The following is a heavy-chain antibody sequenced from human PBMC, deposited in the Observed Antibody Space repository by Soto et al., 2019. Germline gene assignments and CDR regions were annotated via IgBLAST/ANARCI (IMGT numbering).Heavy chain of an antibody. J-gene: IGHJ4*02. CDR2: IYHSGST. CDR1: GGCIRIAGYS. CDR3: ARGPGRRAMVPGGCFDY. Sequence: PSDCLALTCAVCGGCIRIAGYSVSWIQQPPGKGLEWIGYIYHSGSTYYNPSLKSRVTISVDRSKSQFSLKLSSVTAADTAVYYCARGPGRRAMVPGGCFDYWGQPPLVTVHS. V-gene: IGHV4-30-2*01. D-gene: IGHD5-18*01.